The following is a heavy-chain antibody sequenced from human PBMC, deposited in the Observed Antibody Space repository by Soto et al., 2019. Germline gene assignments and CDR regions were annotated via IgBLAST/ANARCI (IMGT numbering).Heavy chain of an antibody. CDR3: ARQPVAPGLRYFDS. CDR2: IFPNGAT. V-gene: IGHV4-4*08. CDR1: GDSMNNYY. Sequence: QVQLQESGPGLVKPSETLSLTCTVSGDSMNNYYWSWIRQTPGKGLEWIGYIFPNGATEYTPSLKSRITMSVDTSKSQFSLKVTTVTAADTAVYYCARQPVAPGLRYFDSWGQGTLVTVSS. D-gene: IGHD5-12*01. J-gene: IGHJ4*02.